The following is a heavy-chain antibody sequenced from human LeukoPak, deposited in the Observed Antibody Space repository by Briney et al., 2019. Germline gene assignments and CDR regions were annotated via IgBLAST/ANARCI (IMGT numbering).Heavy chain of an antibody. CDR1: GGSISSGDYY. CDR3: ASREVVTALLDY. V-gene: IGHV4-30-4*01. J-gene: IGHJ4*02. CDR2: IYYSGST. Sequence: SQTLSLTCTVSGGSISSGDYYWSWIRQPPGKGLEWIGYIYYSGSTYYNPSLKSRVTVSVDTSKNQFSLKLSSVTAADTAVYYCASREVVTALLDYWGQGTLVTVSS. D-gene: IGHD2-21*02.